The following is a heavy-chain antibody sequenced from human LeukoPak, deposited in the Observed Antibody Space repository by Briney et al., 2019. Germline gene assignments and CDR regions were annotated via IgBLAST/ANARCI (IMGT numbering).Heavy chain of an antibody. CDR1: GGSSNAYY. J-gene: IGHJ6*03. D-gene: IGHD3-16*02. Sequence: SETLSLTCAVYGGSSNAYYWTWIRQTPGKGLEWIGEINHSGNTNYNPSLESRVTISADTSKNQFSLNLGPVTAADTAIYYCARGLRFIQGPGYYYMGVWGKGTTVTVSS. V-gene: IGHV4-34*01. CDR2: INHSGNT. CDR3: ARGLRFIQGPGYYYMGV.